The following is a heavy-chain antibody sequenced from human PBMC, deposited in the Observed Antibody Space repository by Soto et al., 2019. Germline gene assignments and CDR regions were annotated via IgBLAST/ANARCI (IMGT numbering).Heavy chain of an antibody. J-gene: IGHJ4*02. Sequence: SETLSLTCTVSGGSISSSSYYWGWIRQPPGKGLEWIGSIYYSGSTYYNPTLKSRFTISVDTSKNEFSLNLSSVTAADTAVYYCARHPEGRVDTAMVIFDYWGQGTLVTVSS. V-gene: IGHV4-39*01. CDR2: IYYSGST. D-gene: IGHD5-18*01. CDR1: GGSISSSSYY. CDR3: ARHPEGRVDTAMVIFDY.